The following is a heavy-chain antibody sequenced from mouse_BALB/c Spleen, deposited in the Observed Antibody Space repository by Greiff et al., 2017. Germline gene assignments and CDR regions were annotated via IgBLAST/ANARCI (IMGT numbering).Heavy chain of an antibody. CDR1: GYTFTSYW. D-gene: IGHD1-1*01. Sequence: QVQLQQPGAELVKPGASVKLSCKASGYTFTSYWMHWVKQRPGQGLEWIGEINPSNGRTNYNEKFKSKATLTVDKSSSTAYMQLSSLTSEDSAVYYCARYYGSTMAWFAYWGQGTLVTVSA. CDR3: ARYYGSTMAWFAY. J-gene: IGHJ3*01. V-gene: IGHV1S81*02. CDR2: INPSNGRT.